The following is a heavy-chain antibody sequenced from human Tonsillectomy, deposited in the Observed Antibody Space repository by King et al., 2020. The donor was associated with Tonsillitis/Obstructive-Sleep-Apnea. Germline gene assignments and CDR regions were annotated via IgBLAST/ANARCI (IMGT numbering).Heavy chain of an antibody. J-gene: IGHJ4*02. Sequence: VQLVQSGAEVKKPGESLKISCKGSGYSFTSYWIGWVRQMPGKGLEWMGIIYPGDSDTRYSPSFQGQVTISADKSISTAYLQWNSLKASDAAMYYGERHEGNIAAALGSDYWGQGTLVTVSS. CDR1: GYSFTSYW. V-gene: IGHV5-51*01. D-gene: IGHD6-13*01. CDR2: IYPGDSDT. CDR3: ERHEGNIAAALGSDY.